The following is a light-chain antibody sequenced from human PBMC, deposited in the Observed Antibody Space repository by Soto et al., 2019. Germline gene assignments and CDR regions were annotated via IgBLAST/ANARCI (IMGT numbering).Light chain of an antibody. CDR1: QGISNY. CDR3: QKYNSAPPWT. Sequence: DIQMTQSPSSLSASVGDRVTITCRARQGISNYLAWYQQKPGKVPKLLTYAASTFQSGVPSRFSGSGSGTDFTLTISSLQPEDVATYYCQKYNSAPPWTFGQGTKVEIK. V-gene: IGKV1-27*01. CDR2: AAS. J-gene: IGKJ1*01.